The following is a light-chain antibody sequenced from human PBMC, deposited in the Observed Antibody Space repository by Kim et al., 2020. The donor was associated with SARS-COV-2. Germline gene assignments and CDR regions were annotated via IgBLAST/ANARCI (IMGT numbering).Light chain of an antibody. CDR3: QVWDRITDQGV. CDR1: KIGIIS. CDR2: YDS. J-gene: IGLJ3*02. V-gene: IGLV3-21*04. Sequence: SYELTQPPSVSVAPGQTASITCGGDKIGIISVHWYQQKPGQAPVLAISYDSDRPSGIPERFSGSNSGNTATLTISRVEVGDEAVYYCQVWDRITDQGVFGGGTQLTVL.